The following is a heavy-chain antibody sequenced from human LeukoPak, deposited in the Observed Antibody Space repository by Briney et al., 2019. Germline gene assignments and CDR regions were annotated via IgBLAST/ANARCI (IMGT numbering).Heavy chain of an antibody. D-gene: IGHD6-13*01. CDR3: ARVVGSSWPYDAFDI. CDR2: VSSNGGST. CDR1: GFTFSSYA. Sequence: PGGSLRLSCAASGFTFSSYAMHWVRQAAGKGLKYVSAVSSNGGSTYYANSVKGRFTISRDNSKNTLYLQMGSLRAEDMAVYYCARVVGSSWPYDAFDIWGQGTMVTVSS. V-gene: IGHV3-64*01. J-gene: IGHJ3*02.